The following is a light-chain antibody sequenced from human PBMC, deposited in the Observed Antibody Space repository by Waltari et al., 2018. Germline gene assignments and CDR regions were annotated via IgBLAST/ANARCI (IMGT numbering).Light chain of an antibody. CDR2: VNSEGSH. V-gene: IGLV4-69*01. CDR1: SGHSSNV. J-gene: IGLJ3*02. Sequence: QLVLTQSPSASASLGASVKLTCTLSSGHSSNVIAWLQQRPEKGPRYLMKVNSEGSHSKGDEIPDRLSGSSAGAERYLTLSNLQSEDEADYVCQTGGHGTWVFGGGTTLTVL. CDR3: QTGGHGTWV.